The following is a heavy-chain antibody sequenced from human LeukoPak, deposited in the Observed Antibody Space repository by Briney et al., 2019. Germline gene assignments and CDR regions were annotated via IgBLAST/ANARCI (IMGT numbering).Heavy chain of an antibody. Sequence: PSETLSLTCAVYGGSFSGYYWSWIRQPPGKGLEWIGEINHSGSTNYNPSLKSRVTISVDTSKNQFSLKLSSVTAADTAVYYCARLVLRRSYYYGSGSSGDYWGQGTLATVSS. CDR3: ARLVLRRSYYYGSGSSGDY. CDR1: GGSFSGYY. V-gene: IGHV4-34*01. D-gene: IGHD3-10*01. J-gene: IGHJ4*02. CDR2: INHSGST.